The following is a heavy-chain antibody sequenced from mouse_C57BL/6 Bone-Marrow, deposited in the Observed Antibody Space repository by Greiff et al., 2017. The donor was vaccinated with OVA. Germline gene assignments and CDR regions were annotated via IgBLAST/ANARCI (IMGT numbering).Heavy chain of an antibody. CDR2: ISSGSSTI. V-gene: IGHV5-17*01. J-gene: IGHJ1*03. Sequence: EVQVVKSGGGLVKPGGSLKLSCAASGFTFSDYGMHWVRQAPEKGLEWVAYISSGSSTIYYADKVKGRFTISRDNAKNTLFLQMTSLRSEDTAMYYCARINYWYFDVWGTGTTVTVSS. CDR1: GFTFSDYG. CDR3: ARINYWYFDV.